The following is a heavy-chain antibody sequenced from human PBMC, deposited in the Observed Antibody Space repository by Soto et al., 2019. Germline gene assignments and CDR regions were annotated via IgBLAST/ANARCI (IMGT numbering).Heavy chain of an antibody. D-gene: IGHD3-3*01. CDR2: ISSNGGST. CDR1: GVTFSSYA. CDR3: GKSQGVEIFGVVISYYYYGMDV. J-gene: IGHJ6*02. Sequence: GGSLRLSCSASGVTFSSYAMHWVRQAPGKGLEYVSAISSNGGSTYYADSVKGRFTISRDNSKNTLYLQMSSLRAEDTAVYYSGKSQGVEIFGVVISYYYYGMDVWGQGTTVTVSS. V-gene: IGHV3-64D*08.